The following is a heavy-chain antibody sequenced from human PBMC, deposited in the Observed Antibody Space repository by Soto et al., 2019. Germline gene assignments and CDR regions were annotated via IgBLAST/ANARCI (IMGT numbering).Heavy chain of an antibody. CDR3: ARGPKDWNYGPYYYYTDV. CDR1: GYTFTSYD. J-gene: IGHJ6*03. CDR2: MNPNSGNT. Sequence: ASVKVSCKASGYTFTSYDINWVRQATGQGLEWMGWMNPNSGNTGYAQKFQGRVTMTRNTSISTAYMELSSLRSEDTAVYYCARGPKDWNYGPYYYYTDVCGKGTTVTVSS. V-gene: IGHV1-8*01. D-gene: IGHD1-7*01.